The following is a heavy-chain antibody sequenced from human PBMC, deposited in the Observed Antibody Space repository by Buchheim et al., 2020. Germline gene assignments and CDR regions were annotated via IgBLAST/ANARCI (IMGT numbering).Heavy chain of an antibody. D-gene: IGHD3-22*01. V-gene: IGHV3-30*03. CDR3: ARVSDSSGYLTEIVRQAKIDS. CDR1: EFTFSNYG. J-gene: IGHJ4*02. CDR2: ISYDGSST. Sequence: QVQLVESGGGVVQPGGSLRLSCAASEFTFSNYGLHWVRQAPGEGLEWVAVISYDGSSTYYAGSVKGRFTISRDNSRNTLYLQMSRLRAEDTAMYYCARVSDSSGYLTEIVRQAKIDSWGQGTL.